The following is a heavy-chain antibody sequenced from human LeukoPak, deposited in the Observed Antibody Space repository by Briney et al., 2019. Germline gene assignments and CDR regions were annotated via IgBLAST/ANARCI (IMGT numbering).Heavy chain of an antibody. CDR3: ARGRELLRDAFDI. J-gene: IGHJ3*02. V-gene: IGHV3-21*01. Sequence: GGSLGLSCAASGFTFNSYSMNWVRQAPGKGLEWVSSISSSSSYIYYADSVKGRFTISRDNAKNSLYLQMNSLRAEDTAVYYCARGRELLRDAFDIWGQGTMVTVSS. CDR1: GFTFNSYS. D-gene: IGHD1-26*01. CDR2: ISSSSSYI.